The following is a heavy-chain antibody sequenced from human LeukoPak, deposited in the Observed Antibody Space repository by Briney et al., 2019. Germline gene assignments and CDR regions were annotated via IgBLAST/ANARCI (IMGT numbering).Heavy chain of an antibody. CDR1: GFTVSSIH. CDR3: ARGGRGSAAVVAPRSFDI. V-gene: IGHV3-53*01. Sequence: GGSLRLSCAASGFTVSSIHMVWVRQAPGKGLEWVSVTYTGGNSYYADSVKGRFIISRDISKNTPYLQMNSLRAEDSALYYCARGGRGSAAVVAPRSFDIWGQGTMVTVSS. D-gene: IGHD3-22*01. J-gene: IGHJ3*02. CDR2: TYTGGNS.